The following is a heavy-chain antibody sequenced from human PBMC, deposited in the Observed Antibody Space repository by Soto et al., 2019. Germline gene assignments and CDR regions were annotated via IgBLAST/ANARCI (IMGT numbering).Heavy chain of an antibody. CDR3: ARHGSPSLVPTYYYYYMDV. V-gene: IGHV4-59*08. CDR1: GGSVSSYC. Sequence: SETLSLTCTVSGGSVSSYCWSWIRQPPGKGLEWIGYIYYSGSTNYNPSLKSRVTISVDTSKNQFSLKLSSVTAADTAVYYCARHGSPSLVPTYYYYYMDVWGKGTTVTVSS. J-gene: IGHJ6*03. D-gene: IGHD2-2*01. CDR2: IYYSGST.